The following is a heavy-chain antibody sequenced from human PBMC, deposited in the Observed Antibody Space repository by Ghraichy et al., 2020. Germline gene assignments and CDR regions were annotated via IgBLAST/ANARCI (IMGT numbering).Heavy chain of an antibody. V-gene: IGHV3-9*01. Sequence: CAASGFTFDDYAMHWVRQAPGKGLEWVSGISWNSGSIGYADSVKGRFTISRDNAKNSLYLQMNSLRAEDTALYYCAKDMSAAIGEGYYYGMDVWGQGTTVTVSS. D-gene: IGHD2-2*02. CDR2: ISWNSGSI. J-gene: IGHJ6*02. CDR1: GFTFDDYA. CDR3: AKDMSAAIGEGYYYGMDV.